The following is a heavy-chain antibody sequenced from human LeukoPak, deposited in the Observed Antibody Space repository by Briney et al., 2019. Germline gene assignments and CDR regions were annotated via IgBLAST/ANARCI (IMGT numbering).Heavy chain of an antibody. V-gene: IGHV1-2*02. CDR3: ARGGSVGYDPTDF. CDR1: GYTFTGYY. Sequence: GASVKVSCKASGYTFTGYYMHWVRQAPGQGLEWMGWINPNSGGTNYAQKFQGRVTMTRDTSISTAYMTLSRLTNDDTAIYYCARGGSVGYDPTDFWGQGALVTVSS. CDR2: INPNSGGT. J-gene: IGHJ4*02. D-gene: IGHD5-12*01.